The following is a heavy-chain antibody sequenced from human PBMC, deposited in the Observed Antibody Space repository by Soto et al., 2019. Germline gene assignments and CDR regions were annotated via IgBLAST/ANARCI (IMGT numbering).Heavy chain of an antibody. CDR2: ISSSSSTI. Sequence: HPGGSLRLSCAASGFTFSSYSMNWVRQAPGQGLEWVSYISSSSSTIYYADSVKGRFTISRDNAKNSLYLQMNSLRDEDTAVYYCARDADSGSSGYYYGMDVWGQGTTVTVSS. J-gene: IGHJ6*02. V-gene: IGHV3-48*02. CDR1: GFTFSSYS. CDR3: ARDADSGSSGYYYGMDV. D-gene: IGHD1-26*01.